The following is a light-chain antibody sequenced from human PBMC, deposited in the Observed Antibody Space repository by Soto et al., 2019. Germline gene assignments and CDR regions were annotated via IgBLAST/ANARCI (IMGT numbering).Light chain of an antibody. Sequence: DIQMTQSPSSVSASVGDRVSFTCRASQDISDWLAWYQQKPGKAPKAXISAASSLQRGVPSRFSGSGYGTDFTLTISSLQPEDFATYYCQQTKTFTWTFGQGTKVDI. CDR1: QDISDW. CDR2: AAS. V-gene: IGKV1-12*01. J-gene: IGKJ1*01. CDR3: QQTKTFTWT.